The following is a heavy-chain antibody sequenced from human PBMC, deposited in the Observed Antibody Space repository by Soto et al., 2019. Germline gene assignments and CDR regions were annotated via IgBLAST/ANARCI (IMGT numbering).Heavy chain of an antibody. Sequence: EVQLLESGGILVQPGGSLRLSCAASGFTFSSYAMTWVRQAPGKGLEWVSTIVNSGSRTYSADSLKGRFTISRDNSNNTLYLQMNSLRAEDTAVYHCAKERFSSNWFDFYYGMDVWGQGTTVTVSS. D-gene: IGHD6-19*01. CDR2: IVNSGSRT. CDR3: AKERFSSNWFDFYYGMDV. J-gene: IGHJ6*02. CDR1: GFTFSSYA. V-gene: IGHV3-23*01.